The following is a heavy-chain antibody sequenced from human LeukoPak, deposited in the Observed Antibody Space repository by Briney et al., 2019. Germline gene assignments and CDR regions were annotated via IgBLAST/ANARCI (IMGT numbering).Heavy chain of an antibody. CDR2: IIGGAGST. J-gene: IGHJ4*02. V-gene: IGHV3-23*01. Sequence: GGSLGLSCAASGFSFSSHGMSWVRQAPGKGLEWVSGIIGGAGSTYYADSVKGRFTISGDNAKNSLYLQMNSLRAEDTAVYYCARVRSPRYFDYWGQGTLVTVSS. CDR3: ARVRSPRYFDY. CDR1: GFSFSSHG.